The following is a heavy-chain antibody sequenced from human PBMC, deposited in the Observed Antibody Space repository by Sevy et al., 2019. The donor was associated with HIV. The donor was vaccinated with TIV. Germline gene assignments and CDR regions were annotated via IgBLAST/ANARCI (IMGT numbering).Heavy chain of an antibody. CDR3: AKNTAAVGTGGFDY. Sequence: GGSLRLSCTTSGFTFSYSGMHWVRQAPGKGLEWVTFIQYDGRNTHYADSVKGRFTISRDNSKNTLYLQMNRLRGDETAVYYCAKNTAAVGTGGFDYWGQGALVTVSS. V-gene: IGHV3-30*02. CDR1: GFTFSYSG. D-gene: IGHD6-13*01. CDR2: IQYDGRNT. J-gene: IGHJ4*02.